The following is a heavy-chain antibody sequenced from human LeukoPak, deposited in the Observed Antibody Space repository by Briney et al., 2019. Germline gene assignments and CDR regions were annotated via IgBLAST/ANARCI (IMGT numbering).Heavy chain of an antibody. D-gene: IGHD1-26*01. J-gene: IGHJ4*02. CDR2: ISYDGSNK. V-gene: IGHV3-30*04. CDR3: ARAQHRGWGFDY. Sequence: GGSLRLSCAASGFTFSSYAMHWVRQAPGKGLEWVALISYDGSNKYYADSVKGRFTISRDISKNTLHLQMDSLRAEDTAVYYCARAQHRGWGFDYWGQGTLVTVSS. CDR1: GFTFSSYA.